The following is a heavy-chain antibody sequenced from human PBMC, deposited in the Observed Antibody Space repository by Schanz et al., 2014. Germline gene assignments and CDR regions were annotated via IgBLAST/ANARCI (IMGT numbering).Heavy chain of an antibody. CDR1: GFTFSTYW. Sequence: EVQLVESGGGLVQPGGSLRLSCAASGFTFSTYWMSWVRQAPGKGLEWVANIKQDESERSYVDSVKGRFTISRDNAKNSLYLQMNSLRAEDTAEYYCAKNWKGHHITGRPGWSDGMDVWGQGTTVTVSS. J-gene: IGHJ6*02. CDR3: AKNWKGHHITGRPGWSDGMDV. CDR2: IKQDESER. V-gene: IGHV3-7*03. D-gene: IGHD6-6*01.